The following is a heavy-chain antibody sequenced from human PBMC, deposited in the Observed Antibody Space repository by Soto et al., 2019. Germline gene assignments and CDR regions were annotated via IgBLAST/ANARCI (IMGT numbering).Heavy chain of an antibody. D-gene: IGHD3-10*01. Sequence: PSETLSLTCTVSGGSISPYIWSWIRQPPGKGLEWIGYIDYSGSTNYNRGGTTYNTFLKTRVTISVDTSKNQFSLKLSSVTAADTAVYYCAKVGPYDSGSYMFRYNWFGPWSPGTLVTVSS. V-gene: IGHV4-59*08. J-gene: IGHJ5*02. CDR1: GGSISPYI. CDR2: IDYSGST. CDR3: AKVGPYDSGSYMFRYNWFGP.